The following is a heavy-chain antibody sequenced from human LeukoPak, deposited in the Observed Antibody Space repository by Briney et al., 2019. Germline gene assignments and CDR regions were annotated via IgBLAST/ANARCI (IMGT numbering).Heavy chain of an antibody. J-gene: IGHJ4*02. CDR3: AKASLSGSYYFDS. V-gene: IGHV3-21*04. CDR1: GFTFSSYS. D-gene: IGHD1-26*01. Sequence: GGSLRLSCAASGFTFSSYSMNWVRQAPGKGLEWVSAITSSSSYTYYADSVKGRFTISRDNAKNSLYLQMNSLRVEDTAVYYCAKASLSGSYYFDSWGQGTLVTVS. CDR2: ITSSSSYT.